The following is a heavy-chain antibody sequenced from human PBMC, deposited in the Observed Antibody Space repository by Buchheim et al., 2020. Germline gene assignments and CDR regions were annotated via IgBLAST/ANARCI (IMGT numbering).Heavy chain of an antibody. D-gene: IGHD3-10*01. V-gene: IGHV3-23*01. CDR3: ARLSMVRGIWGVFDY. J-gene: IGHJ4*02. CDR1: GFSFGGYA. CDR2: TSGSGATT. Sequence: EVQLLESGGGLVQPGGSLRLSCAASGFSFGGYAMSWVRQAPGKGLEWVSDTSGSGATTYYADSVRGRFTISRDNSDDTLYLQMNTLRADDTAVYYCARLSMVRGIWGVFDYWGQGTL.